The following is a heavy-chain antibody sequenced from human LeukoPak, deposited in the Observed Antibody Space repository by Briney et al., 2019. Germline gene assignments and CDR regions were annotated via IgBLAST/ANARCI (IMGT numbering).Heavy chain of an antibody. CDR3: ALEYSSGWYY. D-gene: IGHD6-19*01. CDR1: GFTVSSNY. Sequence: GGSLRLSCAASGFTVSSNYMTWVRQAPGKGLQWVSVIYSGGSTYYADSVKGRFTISRDNSKNTLYLQMNSLRAEDTVVYYCALEYSSGWYYWGQGTLVTVSS. V-gene: IGHV3-53*01. CDR2: IYSGGST. J-gene: IGHJ4*02.